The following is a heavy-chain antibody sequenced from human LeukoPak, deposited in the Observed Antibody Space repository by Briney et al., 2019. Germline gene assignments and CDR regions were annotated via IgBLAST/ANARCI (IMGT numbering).Heavy chain of an antibody. Sequence: GGSLRLSCAASGFTFSDFWMHWVRQDPGKGLVWVSRINSDGSSTSYADSVKGRFTISRDNAKNTLYLQMNSLRAEDTAVYYCASNIVGAIGPVDYWGQGTLVTVSS. CDR1: GFTFSDFW. V-gene: IGHV3-74*01. CDR3: ASNIVGAIGPVDY. D-gene: IGHD1-26*01. CDR2: INSDGSST. J-gene: IGHJ4*02.